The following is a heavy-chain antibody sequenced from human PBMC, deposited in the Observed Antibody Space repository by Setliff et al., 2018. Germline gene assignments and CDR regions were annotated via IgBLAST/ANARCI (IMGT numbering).Heavy chain of an antibody. J-gene: IGHJ6*03. Sequence: SETLSLTCAVYGGSFSGYYWSWIRQPPGKGLEWIGEIYHSGSTNYNPSLKSRVTISVDSSKNQFSLKLSSVIAADTAVYYCARDLYSSSSGGFYYYYNYMDVWGKGTTVTVSS. D-gene: IGHD6-6*01. V-gene: IGHV4-34*01. CDR2: IYHSGST. CDR3: ARDLYSSSSGGFYYYYNYMDV. CDR1: GGSFSGYY.